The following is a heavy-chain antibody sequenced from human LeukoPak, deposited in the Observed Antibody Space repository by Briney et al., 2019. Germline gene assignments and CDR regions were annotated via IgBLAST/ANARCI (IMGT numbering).Heavy chain of an antibody. CDR1: GGSISSSGYY. D-gene: IGHD4-17*01. CDR2: IYYNGNT. V-gene: IGHV4-31*03. J-gene: IGHJ4*02. Sequence: SQTLSLTCTVSGGSISSSGYYWSWIRQRPGKGLEWVGYIYYNGNTYYNPSLKSRIAISVDTSENQFSLRLTSVTAADTAVYYCARDGGTVTHFDYWGQGTLVTLSS. CDR3: ARDGGTVTHFDY.